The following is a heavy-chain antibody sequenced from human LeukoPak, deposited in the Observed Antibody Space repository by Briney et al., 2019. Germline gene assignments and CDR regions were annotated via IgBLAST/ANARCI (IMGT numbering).Heavy chain of an antibody. Sequence: GGSVKVSCTASGGTFSSYGMRWVRQAPGQGLEWMGSIIPILGIANYAQTFKGRFTITADKSTNTPYMDMSSLRSGDTAGFYWERAGYGLGGYVPDYWGERTLLTVSS. J-gene: IGHJ4*02. V-gene: IGHV1-69*04. CDR1: GGTFSSYG. CDR2: IIPILGIA. D-gene: IGHD3-16*01. CDR3: ERAGYGLGGYVPDY.